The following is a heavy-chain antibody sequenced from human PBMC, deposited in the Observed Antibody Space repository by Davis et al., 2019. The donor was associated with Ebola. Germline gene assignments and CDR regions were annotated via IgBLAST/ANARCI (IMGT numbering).Heavy chain of an antibody. D-gene: IGHD5/OR15-5a*01. CDR1: GFTFSSYW. J-gene: IGHJ4*02. CDR3: AKKVHSWQCLDY. CDR2: ISGSGGST. V-gene: IGHV3-23*01. Sequence: GESLKISCAASGFTFSSYWMSWVRQAPGKGLEWVSAISGSGGSTYYADSVKGRFTISRDNSKNTLYLQMNSLRAEDTAVYYCAKKVHSWQCLDYWGQGTLVTVSS.